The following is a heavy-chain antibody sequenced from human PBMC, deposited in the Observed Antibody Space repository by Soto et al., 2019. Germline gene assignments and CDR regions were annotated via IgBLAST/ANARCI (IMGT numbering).Heavy chain of an antibody. V-gene: IGHV1-46*01. CDR2: INPSGGST. CDR3: ARGLFLYSSSWFPQIYGVDV. CDR1: GYTFTTYY. Sequence: GASVKVSCQASGYTFTTYYMHWVRQAPGQGLEWMGKINPSGGSTSYAQKFQGRVTMTRDTSTSTVYMELSSLRSEDTAVYYCARGLFLYSSSWFPQIYGVDVWGQGATVTVSS. D-gene: IGHD6-13*01. J-gene: IGHJ6*02.